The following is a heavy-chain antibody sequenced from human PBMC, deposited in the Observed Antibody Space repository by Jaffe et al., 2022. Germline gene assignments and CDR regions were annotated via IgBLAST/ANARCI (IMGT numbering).Heavy chain of an antibody. V-gene: IGHV4-39*01. J-gene: IGHJ5*02. Sequence: QLQLQESGPGLVKPSETLSLTCTVSGGSISSSSYYWGWIRQPPGKGLEWIGSIYYSGSTYYNPSLKSRVTISVDTSKNQFSLKLSSVTAADTAVYYCARHSIFFTFGRNKPNWFDPWGQGTLVTVSS. D-gene: IGHD2-15*01. CDR2: IYYSGST. CDR1: GGSISSSSYY. CDR3: ARHSIFFTFGRNKPNWFDP.